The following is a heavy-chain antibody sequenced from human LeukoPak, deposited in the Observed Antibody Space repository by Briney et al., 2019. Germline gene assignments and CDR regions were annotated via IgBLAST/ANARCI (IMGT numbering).Heavy chain of an antibody. J-gene: IGHJ6*02. CDR2: IDPSDSYT. D-gene: IGHD2-15*01. Sequence: GESLNIPCKGSGYSFTSYWINWVRQMPGKGLEWIGRIDPSDSYTNYSPSFQGHVTISADKSFSTAYPQWSSLKASDTPMYYCARYCSGATCSAYTHGMDVWGQGTTVTVSS. CDR1: GYSFTSYW. CDR3: ARYCSGATCSAYTHGMDV. V-gene: IGHV5-10-1*01.